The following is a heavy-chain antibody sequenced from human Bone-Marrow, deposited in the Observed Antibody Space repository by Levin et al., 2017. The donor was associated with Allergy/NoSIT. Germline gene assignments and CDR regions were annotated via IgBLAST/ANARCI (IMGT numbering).Heavy chain of an antibody. CDR3: AGGYYRFDP. CDR2: ISYDGTKE. V-gene: IGHV3-30*04. J-gene: IGHJ5*02. D-gene: IGHD3-22*01. Sequence: SGGSLRLSCAASGFTFSSYAMHWVRQAPGKGLEWVAVISYDGTKEYYTDSVKGRFTISRDKSKNTLYLQINSLRAEDTAVYYCAGGYYRFDPWGQGTLVTVSS. CDR1: GFTFSSYA.